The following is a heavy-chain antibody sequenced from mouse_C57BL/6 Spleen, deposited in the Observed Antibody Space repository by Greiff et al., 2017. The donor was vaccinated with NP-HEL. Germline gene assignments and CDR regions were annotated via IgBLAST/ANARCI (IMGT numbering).Heavy chain of an antibody. D-gene: IGHD1-1*01. J-gene: IGHJ3*01. CDR3: AREGYYYGSSGTWFAY. Sequence: QVQLQQPGAELVKPGASVKMSCKASGYTFTSYWITWVKQRPGQGLEWIGDIYPGSGSTNYNEKFKSKATLTVDTSSSTAYMQLSSLTSEDSAVYYGAREGYYYGSSGTWFAYWGQGTLVTVSA. V-gene: IGHV1-55*01. CDR1: GYTFTSYW. CDR2: IYPGSGST.